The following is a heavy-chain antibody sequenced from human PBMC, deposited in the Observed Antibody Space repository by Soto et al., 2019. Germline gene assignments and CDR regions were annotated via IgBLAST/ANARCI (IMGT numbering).Heavy chain of an antibody. V-gene: IGHV3-66*01. CDR1: GFTVSSNY. Sequence: GGSLRLSCAASGFTVSSNYMSWVRQAPGKGLEWVSVIYSGGSTYYADSVKGGFTISRDNSKNTLYLQMNSLRAEDTAVYYCARAFKTSGSGSYTYYYYMDVWGKGTTVTVSS. J-gene: IGHJ6*03. D-gene: IGHD3-10*01. CDR3: ARAFKTSGSGSYTYYYYMDV. CDR2: IYSGGST.